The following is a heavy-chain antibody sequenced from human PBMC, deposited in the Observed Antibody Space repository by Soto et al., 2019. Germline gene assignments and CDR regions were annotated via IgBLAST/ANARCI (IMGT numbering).Heavy chain of an antibody. D-gene: IGHD4-17*01. CDR3: ARDGHYGGNSEY. CDR2: ISYDGSNK. CDR1: GFTFSSYA. J-gene: IGHJ4*02. V-gene: IGHV3-30-3*01. Sequence: ESGGGVVQPGRSLRLSCAASGFTFSSYAMHWVRQAPGKGLEWVAVISYDGSNKYYADSVKGRFTISRDNSKNTLYLQMNSLRAEDTAVYYCARDGHYGGNSEYWGQGTLVTVSS.